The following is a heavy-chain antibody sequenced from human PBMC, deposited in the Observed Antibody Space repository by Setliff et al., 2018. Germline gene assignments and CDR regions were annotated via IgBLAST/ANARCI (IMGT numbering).Heavy chain of an antibody. J-gene: IGHJ5*02. Sequence: TSETLSLTCNVFGESFDTYYWSWIRQPPGKGLEWFGEINQSGGGDYNPSFKGRVTISVDTSKSQFSLNLRSVTAADTAVCYCARKYQRGKAPVVDPWGQGTLVTVSS. CDR2: INQSGGG. D-gene: IGHD2-2*01. CDR3: ARKYQRGKAPVVDP. V-gene: IGHV4-34*01. CDR1: GESFDTYY.